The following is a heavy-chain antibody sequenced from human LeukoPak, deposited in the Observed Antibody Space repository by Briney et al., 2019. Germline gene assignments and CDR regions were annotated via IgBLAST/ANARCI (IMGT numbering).Heavy chain of an antibody. Sequence: SQTLSLTCTVSGGSISSGSYYWSWIRQPAGKGLEWIGRIYTSGSTNYNPSLKSRVTLSVDTSKNQFSLKLSSVTAADTAVYYCARGRQQLVRQYYYYYYMDVWGKGTTVTVSS. CDR1: GGSISSGSYY. D-gene: IGHD6-13*01. V-gene: IGHV4-61*02. J-gene: IGHJ6*03. CDR3: ARGRQQLVRQYYYYYYMDV. CDR2: IYTSGST.